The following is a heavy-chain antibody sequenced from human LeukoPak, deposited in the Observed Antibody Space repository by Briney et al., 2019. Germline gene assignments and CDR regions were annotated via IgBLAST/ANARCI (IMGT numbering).Heavy chain of an antibody. CDR1: GFTFSSYS. D-gene: IGHD1-26*01. CDR3: ATRGLLFGMFDY. CDR2: ISSSSSYI. V-gene: IGHV3-21*01. Sequence: GGSLRLSCAASGFTFSSYSMNWVRQAPGEGLEWVSSISSSSSYIYYADSVKGRFTISRDNAKNSLYLQMNSLRAEDTAVYYCATRGLLFGMFDYWGQGTLVTVSS. J-gene: IGHJ4*02.